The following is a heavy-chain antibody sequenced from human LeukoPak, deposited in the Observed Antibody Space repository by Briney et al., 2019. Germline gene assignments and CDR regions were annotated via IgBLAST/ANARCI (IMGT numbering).Heavy chain of an antibody. CDR3: ARDGGSKPDYGGNYWFDP. V-gene: IGHV4-38-2*02. CDR2: IYHSGST. Sequence: ASETLSLTCAVSGYYISSGYYWGWIRQPPGKGLEWIGSIYHSGSTYYNPSLKSRVTISVDTSKNQFSLKLSSVTAADTAVYYCARDGGSKPDYGGNYWFDPWGQGTLVTVSS. J-gene: IGHJ5*02. CDR1: GYYISSGYY. D-gene: IGHD4-23*01.